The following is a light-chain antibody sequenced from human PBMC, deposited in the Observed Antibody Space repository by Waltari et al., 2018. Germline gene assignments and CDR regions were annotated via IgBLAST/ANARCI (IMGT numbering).Light chain of an antibody. Sequence: QSALTQPPSASGSPGQSVTISCTGTSTDVGVYNYVSWYQQHPGNAPKLMIYEVSKRPPGCPDRFSGSKSGNTASLTVSGLQADDEADYYCCSYAGSTTYVIFGGGTKLTVL. CDR3: CSYAGSTTYVI. J-gene: IGLJ2*01. V-gene: IGLV2-8*01. CDR2: EVS. CDR1: STDVGVYNY.